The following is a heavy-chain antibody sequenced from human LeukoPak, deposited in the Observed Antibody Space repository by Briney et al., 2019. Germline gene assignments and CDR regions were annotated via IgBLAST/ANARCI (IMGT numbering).Heavy chain of an antibody. V-gene: IGHV3-7*03. CDR3: ASGGHLDW. J-gene: IGHJ4*02. CDR2: INQDGNKK. Sequence: GGSLRLSCAASGFTFSSYAMSWVRQAPGKGLEWVAHINQDGNKKYYVDSVKGRFTIFRDNAKNSLYLQMNSLRAEDTAVYYCASGGHLDWWGQGALVTVAS. D-gene: IGHD3-16*01. CDR1: GFTFSSYA.